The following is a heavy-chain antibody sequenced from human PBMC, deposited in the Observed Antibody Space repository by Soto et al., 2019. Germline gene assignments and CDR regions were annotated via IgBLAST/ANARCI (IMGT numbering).Heavy chain of an antibody. Sequence: PSETLSLTCTVSGGSISSGDYCWSWIRQPPGKGLEWIGYIYYSGSTYYNPTLKSRVTISVDTSKNQFSLKLSSVTAADTAVYYCASVDTAMGPIDYWGQGTLVTVSS. J-gene: IGHJ4*02. CDR1: GGSISSGDYC. D-gene: IGHD5-18*01. V-gene: IGHV4-30-4*01. CDR2: IYYSGST. CDR3: ASVDTAMGPIDY.